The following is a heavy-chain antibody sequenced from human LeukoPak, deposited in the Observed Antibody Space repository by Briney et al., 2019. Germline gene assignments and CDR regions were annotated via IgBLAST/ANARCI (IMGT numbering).Heavy chain of an antibody. CDR3: ATLRYFDWASDY. V-gene: IGHV4-59*08. Sequence: SETLSLTCTVSGGSISSYYWSWIRQPPGKGLEWIGYIYYSGSTNYNPSLKSRVTISVDTSKNQFSLKLSSVTAADTAVYYCATLRYFDWASDYWGQGTLVTVSS. CDR2: IYYSGST. J-gene: IGHJ4*02. D-gene: IGHD3-9*01. CDR1: GGSISSYY.